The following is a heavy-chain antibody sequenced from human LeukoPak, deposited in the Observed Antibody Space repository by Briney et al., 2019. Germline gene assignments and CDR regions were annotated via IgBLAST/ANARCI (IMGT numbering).Heavy chain of an antibody. D-gene: IGHD6-13*01. J-gene: IGHJ6*03. V-gene: IGHV3-21*01. CDR2: ISSSSSYI. CDR3: ARAPEGIAAAGTSSMRYYYYMDV. Sequence: GGSLRLSCAASGFTFSSYSMNWVRQAPGKGLEWVSSISSSSSYIYYADSVKGRFTISRDNARNSLYLQMNSLRAEDTAVYYCARAPEGIAAAGTSSMRYYYYMDVWGKGTTVTVSS. CDR1: GFTFSSYS.